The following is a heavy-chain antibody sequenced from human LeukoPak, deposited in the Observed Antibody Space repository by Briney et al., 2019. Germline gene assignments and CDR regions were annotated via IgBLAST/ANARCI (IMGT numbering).Heavy chain of an antibody. V-gene: IGHV4-39*01. CDR1: GDSISSSGYS. Sequence: SETLSLTCTVSGDSISSSGYSWGWIRQPPGKGLEWIGNIYYGENTYYNPSLKSRVTISIDTSNNQFYLKLSSLTAADTAVYYCARRDDSSGYHKIFDYWGQGTLVTVSS. J-gene: IGHJ4*02. D-gene: IGHD3-22*01. CDR3: ARRDDSSGYHKIFDY. CDR2: IYYGENT.